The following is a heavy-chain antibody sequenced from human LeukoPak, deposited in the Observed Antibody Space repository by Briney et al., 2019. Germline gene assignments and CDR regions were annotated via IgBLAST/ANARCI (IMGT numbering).Heavy chain of an antibody. V-gene: IGHV3-23*01. CDR2: ITGSGGHP. CDR3: AKLGNFASGSYSD. Sequence: GALRLSCAASGFTFKNYAMNWVRQAPGKGLEWVSGITGSGGHPYYADSVKGRFTLSRDNSKHTLYLHMNSLRAEDTAVYYCAKLGNFASGSYSDWGQGTLVTVSS. CDR1: GFTFKNYA. J-gene: IGHJ4*02. D-gene: IGHD3-10*01.